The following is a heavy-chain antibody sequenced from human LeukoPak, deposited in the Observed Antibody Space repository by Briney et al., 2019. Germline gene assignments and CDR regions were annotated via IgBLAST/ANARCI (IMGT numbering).Heavy chain of an antibody. CDR2: INQDGSEK. CDR1: GFTFSTYW. Sequence: GGSLRLSCDASGFTFSTYWMTWVRQAPGKGLEWVATINQDGSEKYYVDSVKGRFTISRDNAKTSLYLQMNSLRAEDTAVYYCARHLSGITGYTYGRGIDYWGQGTLVTVSS. D-gene: IGHD5-18*01. J-gene: IGHJ4*02. V-gene: IGHV3-7*01. CDR3: ARHLSGITGYTYGRGIDY.